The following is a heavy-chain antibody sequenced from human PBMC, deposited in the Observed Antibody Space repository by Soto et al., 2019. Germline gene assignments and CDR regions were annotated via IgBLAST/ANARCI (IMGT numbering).Heavy chain of an antibody. CDR1: GGTFSSYA. CDR2: IIPIFGTA. D-gene: IGHD6-13*01. CDR3: AREGGLMSPGRAGAGLLCFQH. J-gene: IGHJ1*01. Sequence: QVQLVQSGAEVKKPVSSVKVSCKASGGTFSSYAISWMRQAPGQGLEWMGGIIPIFGTANYARKLQGRLRITAEDSTSPAYMERGSLRSEDPDVYYCAREGGLMSPGRAGAGLLCFQHWGQGTLFTVSS. V-gene: IGHV1-69*12.